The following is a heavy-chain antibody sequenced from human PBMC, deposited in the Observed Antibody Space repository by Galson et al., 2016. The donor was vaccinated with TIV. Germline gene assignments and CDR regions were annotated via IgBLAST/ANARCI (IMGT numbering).Heavy chain of an antibody. CDR3: ARYISGWYHYFDF. J-gene: IGHJ4*02. CDR2: IYHGGST. CDR1: GGSISTNSYY. V-gene: IGHV4-39*01. Sequence: ETLSLTCTVSGGSISTNSYYWGWIRQSPGKGLEWIGSIYHGGSTCYNPSLKSRVTISVDTSKNQFSLKLSSVTAADTAVYYCARYISGWYHYFDFWGQGTLVTVSS. D-gene: IGHD6-19*01.